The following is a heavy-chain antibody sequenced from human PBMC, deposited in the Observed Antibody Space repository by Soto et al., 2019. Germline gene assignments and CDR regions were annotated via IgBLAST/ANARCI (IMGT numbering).Heavy chain of an antibody. CDR2: IDPSGGST. J-gene: IGHJ5*01. D-gene: IGHD2-15*01. CDR3: ARDRVDCSAGSSWRSVEDT. CDR1: GYTFTTYY. Sequence: ASVKVSCKASGYTFTTYYMHWVRQAPGQGLEWMGIIDPSGGSTTYAQKFQGRVTMTRDTSTSTVYMELISLRSEDTAVYYCARDRVDCSAGSSWRSVEDTWG. V-gene: IGHV1-46*01.